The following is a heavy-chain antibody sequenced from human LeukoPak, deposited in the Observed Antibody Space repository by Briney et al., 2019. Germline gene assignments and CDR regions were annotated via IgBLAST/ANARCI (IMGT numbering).Heavy chain of an antibody. J-gene: IGHJ3*02. CDR3: TTMNLGESRWDDAFDI. D-gene: IGHD3-10*01. V-gene: IGHV3-23*01. CDR2: ISGSGGST. Sequence: GGSLRLSCAASGFTFSSYAMSWVRQAPGKGLEWVSAISGSGGSTYYADSVKGRFTISRDNSKNTVYLQMNSLKIEDTALYYCTTMNLGESRWDDAFDIWGHGTMVTVS. CDR1: GFTFSSYA.